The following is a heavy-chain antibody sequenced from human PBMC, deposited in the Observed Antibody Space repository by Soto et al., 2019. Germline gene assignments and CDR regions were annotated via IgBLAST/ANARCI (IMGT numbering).Heavy chain of an antibody. D-gene: IGHD3-16*01. Sequence: SPSPALSCTTGQPGGCGNRPTSDAILRSHKRVVEWLGITYYMFKWYNDYAVSVKSRIPVNPDTSKNQFSLHLNSVAPEDTAVYYCAREFPYYESSDSYFDYWGQGALVTVSS. CDR2: TYYMFKWYN. V-gene: IGHV6-1*01. CDR1: QPGGCGNRPT. J-gene: IGHJ4*02. CDR3: AREFPYYESSDSYFDY.